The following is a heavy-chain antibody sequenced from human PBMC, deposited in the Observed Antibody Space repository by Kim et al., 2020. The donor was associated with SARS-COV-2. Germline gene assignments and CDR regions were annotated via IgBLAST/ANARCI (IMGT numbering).Heavy chain of an antibody. CDR1: GFTFGDYA. D-gene: IGHD4-17*01. CDR3: TRGGAMTTVTTFDY. CDR2: IRSKAYGGTT. J-gene: IGHJ4*02. Sequence: GGSLRLSCTASGFTFGDYAMSWVRQAPGKGLEWVGFIRSKAYGGTTEYAASVKGRFTISRDDSKSIAYLQMNSLKTEDTAVYYCTRGGAMTTVTTFDYWGQGTLVTVSS. V-gene: IGHV3-49*04.